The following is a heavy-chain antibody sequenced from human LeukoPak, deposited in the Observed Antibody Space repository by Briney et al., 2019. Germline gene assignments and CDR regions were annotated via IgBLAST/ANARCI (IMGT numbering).Heavy chain of an antibody. D-gene: IGHD2-8*02. V-gene: IGHV1-69*13. CDR1: GGTFSSYT. J-gene: IGHJ4*02. CDR3: ARMALGYCTGGRCYGTDY. Sequence: GASVKVSCKASGGTFSSYTISWVRQAPGQGLEWMGGIIPIFGTANYAQKFQGRVTLTADYSTSTSYMELSSLTSEDTAVYHCARMALGYCTGGRCYGTDYWGQGTLVTVSS. CDR2: IIPIFGTA.